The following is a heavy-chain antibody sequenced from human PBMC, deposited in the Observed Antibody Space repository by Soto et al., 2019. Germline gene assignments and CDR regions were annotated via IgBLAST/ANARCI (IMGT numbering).Heavy chain of an antibody. J-gene: IGHJ4*02. V-gene: IGHV4-4*02. CDR3: ASRDPGTSVDY. Sequence: SETLSLTCAVSGGSFTSNNWWTWVRQPPGQGLEWIGEVYRTGNTNYNPSLKSRVTISLDKSENQFSLKVTSLTAADTAVYYCASRDPGTSVDYWGQGTLVTVSS. CDR1: GGSFTSNNW. CDR2: VYRTGNT. D-gene: IGHD1-7*01.